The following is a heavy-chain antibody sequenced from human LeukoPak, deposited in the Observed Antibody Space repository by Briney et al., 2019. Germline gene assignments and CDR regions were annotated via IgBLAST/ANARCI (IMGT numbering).Heavy chain of an antibody. CDR2: IASDGSST. D-gene: IGHD4-23*01. CDR3: ARGRPHGNDY. Sequence: GGSLRLSCAASGFTLSSYWMNWVRHAPGKGLVWVSRIASDGSSTTYADSVKGRFSISRDNAKNTLYLQMNSLRVEDAAVYYCARGRPHGNDYWGQGTLVTVSS. J-gene: IGHJ4*02. V-gene: IGHV3-74*01. CDR1: GFTLSSYW.